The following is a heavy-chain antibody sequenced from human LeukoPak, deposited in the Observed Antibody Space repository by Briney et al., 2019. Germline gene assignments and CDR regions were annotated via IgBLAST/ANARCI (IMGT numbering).Heavy chain of an antibody. V-gene: IGHV4-59*01. J-gene: IGHJ5*02. CDR2: IYYSGST. CDR3: ARAPRRFGVSWFDP. CDR1: GGSISSYY. Sequence: SETLSLTCTVSGGSISSYYWSWIRQPPGKGLEWIGYIYYSGSTNYNPSLKSPVTISVDTSKNQFSLKLSSVTAADTAVYYCARAPRRFGVSWFDPWGQGTLVTVSS. D-gene: IGHD3-10*01.